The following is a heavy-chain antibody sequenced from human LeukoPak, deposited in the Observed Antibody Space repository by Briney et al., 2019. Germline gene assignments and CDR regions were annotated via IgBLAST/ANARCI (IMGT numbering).Heavy chain of an antibody. CDR1: GASVNSNVSS. Sequence: PSETLSLTCTVSGASVNSNVSSWTWIRQPAGKGLEWIGHVYSSGNINYNPSLESRLIMSVDTSKNQFSLKLRSVTAADTDVYYCARVLNVVNWYFDLWGRGALVTVSS. CDR3: ARVLNVVNWYFDL. D-gene: IGHD2-21*01. CDR2: VYSSGNI. J-gene: IGHJ2*01. V-gene: IGHV4-61*09.